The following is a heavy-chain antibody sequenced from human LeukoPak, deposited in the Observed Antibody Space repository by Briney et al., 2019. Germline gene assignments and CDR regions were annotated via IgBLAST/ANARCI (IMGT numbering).Heavy chain of an antibody. D-gene: IGHD2-15*01. V-gene: IGHV4-34*01. J-gene: IGHJ6*02. CDR3: ASLADSQHKAV. Sequence: PSETLSLTCAVYGGSFSGYYWSWLRQPPGKGLEWIGEINHSGSTNYNPSLKSRVTISVDTSKNQFSLKLSSVTAADTAVYYCASLADSQHKAVWGQGTTVTVSS. CDR2: INHSGST. CDR1: GGSFSGYY.